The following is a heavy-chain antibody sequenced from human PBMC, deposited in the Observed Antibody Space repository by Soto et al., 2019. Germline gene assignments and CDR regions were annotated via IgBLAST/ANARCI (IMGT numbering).Heavy chain of an antibody. CDR2: INQDGSER. D-gene: IGHD4-17*01. J-gene: IGHJ4*02. Sequence: EMQLVESGGGLVQPGGSLRLSCAGSGLTFRNDWLSWVRQAPGKGLEWVANINQDGSERYYVDSVRGRFTISRDNVENSMYMQLHGLRPEDTAVYYGAVYGYGVSAAAYWGQGTLVTVSS. V-gene: IGHV3-7*03. CDR1: GLTFRNDW. CDR3: AVYGYGVSAAAY.